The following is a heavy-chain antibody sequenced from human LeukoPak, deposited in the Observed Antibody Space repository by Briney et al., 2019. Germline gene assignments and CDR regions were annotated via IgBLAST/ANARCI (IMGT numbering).Heavy chain of an antibody. CDR2: ISSSSSYI. CDR1: RFTFSTHT. J-gene: IGHJ4*02. CDR3: ARDRTTVTTFDY. Sequence: GGSLRLSCAASRFTFSTHTMNWVRQAPGKGLEWVSSISSSSSYIYYADSVKGRFTISRDSAKNSLYLQMNTLRAEDTAVYYCARDRTTVTTFDYWGQGTLVTVSS. V-gene: IGHV3-21*01. D-gene: IGHD4-17*01.